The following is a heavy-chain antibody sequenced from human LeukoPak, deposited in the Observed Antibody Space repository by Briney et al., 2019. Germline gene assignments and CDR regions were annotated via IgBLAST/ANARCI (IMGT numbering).Heavy chain of an antibody. D-gene: IGHD5/OR15-5a*01. J-gene: IGHJ4*02. CDR3: ARDRSTTHFDY. V-gene: IGHV3-33*01. Sequence: GRSLRLFCAASGFTFSRYGMHWVRQAPGKGLEWVAMIWYDGSNTYYADSVKGRFTISRDNSKNTLFLQMDSLRAEDTAVYYCARDRSTTHFDYWGQGTLVTVSS. CDR1: GFTFSRYG. CDR2: IWYDGSNT.